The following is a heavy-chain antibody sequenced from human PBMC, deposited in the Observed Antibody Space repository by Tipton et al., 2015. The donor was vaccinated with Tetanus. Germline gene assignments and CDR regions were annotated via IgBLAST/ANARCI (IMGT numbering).Heavy chain of an antibody. Sequence: LVKPTETLTLTCTFSGFSLTTGGLGVGWIRQTPGKALEWLALIFWHEGEEYSPSLRSRLTITKDTSKNQVVLTMTDMDPVYTATYFCARSYAAGANFDFWGQGTLVTVSS. J-gene: IGHJ4*02. CDR2: IFWHEGE. CDR1: GFSLTTGGLG. D-gene: IGHD6-13*01. CDR3: ARSYAAGANFDF. V-gene: IGHV2-5*01.